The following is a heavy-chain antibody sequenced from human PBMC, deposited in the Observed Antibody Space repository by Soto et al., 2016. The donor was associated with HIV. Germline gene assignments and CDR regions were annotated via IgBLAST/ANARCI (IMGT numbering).Heavy chain of an antibody. J-gene: IGHJ4*02. D-gene: IGHD6-13*01. CDR1: RFTFSSYA. Sequence: EVQLLESGGGLVQSGGSLRLSCTASRFTFSSYAMNWVRQAPGKGLEWVSVISGSGGSTYYADSVKGRFTISRDNSKNTLYLQMNSLRAEDTAIYYCAEAGAGYSSSWYGAFDYWGQGTTVIVSA. CDR3: AEAGAGYSSSWYGAFDY. V-gene: IGHV3-23*01. CDR2: ISGSGGST.